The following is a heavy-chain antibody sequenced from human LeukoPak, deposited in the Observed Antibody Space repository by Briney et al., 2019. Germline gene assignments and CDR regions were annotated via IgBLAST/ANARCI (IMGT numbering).Heavy chain of an antibody. D-gene: IGHD3-10*01. CDR1: GYTFTSYY. V-gene: IGHV1-18*04. CDR3: ARDRHVLKWFGEAPYPDY. Sequence: GASVKVSCKASGYTFTSYYMHWVRQAPGQGLEWMGWISADYGNTHYAQKFQDRVTLTIDTSTSTAYMELKSLRSDDTAVYYCARDRHVLKWFGEAPYPDYWGQGTLVIVSS. CDR2: ISADYGNT. J-gene: IGHJ4*02.